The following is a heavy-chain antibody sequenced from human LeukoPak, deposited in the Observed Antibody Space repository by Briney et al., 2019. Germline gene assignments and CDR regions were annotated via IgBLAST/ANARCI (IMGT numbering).Heavy chain of an antibody. D-gene: IGHD6-13*01. J-gene: IGHJ5*02. CDR1: GFTFSSYG. Sequence: GGSLRLSCAASGFTFSSYGMSWVRQAPGKGLEWVSAISGSGGSTYYADSVKGRFTISRDNSKNTLYLQMNSLRAEDTAVYYCARDLRTTRQQLVGRKNWFDPWGQGTLVTVSS. CDR2: ISGSGGST. CDR3: ARDLRTTRQQLVGRKNWFDP. V-gene: IGHV3-23*01.